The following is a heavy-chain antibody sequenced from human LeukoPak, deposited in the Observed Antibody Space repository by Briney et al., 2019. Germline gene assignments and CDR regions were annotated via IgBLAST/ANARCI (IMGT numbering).Heavy chain of an antibody. CDR3: AKDMGAAGTFGALDI. D-gene: IGHD6-13*01. Sequence: GGSLRLSCAASEFTFSSYAMSWVRQAPGKGLDWVSAISGSGGSTYYAESGKGRFTISRDNSKNTLYLQMNSLRAEDTAVYYCAKDMGAAGTFGALDIWGQGTMVTVSS. J-gene: IGHJ3*02. CDR2: ISGSGGST. V-gene: IGHV3-23*01. CDR1: EFTFSSYA.